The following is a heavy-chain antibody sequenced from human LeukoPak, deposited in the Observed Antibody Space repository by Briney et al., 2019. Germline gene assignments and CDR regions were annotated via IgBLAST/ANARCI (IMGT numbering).Heavy chain of an antibody. D-gene: IGHD3-3*01. CDR3: AGRFLEWLSHSYSHNWFDP. V-gene: IGHV4-4*02. CDR2: IYHSGST. Sequence: SETLSLTCAVSGDSISSSNWWSWVRQPPGKGLEWIGEIYHSGSTNYNPSLKSRVTISVDKSKNQFSLKLSSVTAADTAVYYCAGRFLEWLSHSYSHNWFDPWGQGTLVTVSS. J-gene: IGHJ5*02. CDR1: GDSISSSNW.